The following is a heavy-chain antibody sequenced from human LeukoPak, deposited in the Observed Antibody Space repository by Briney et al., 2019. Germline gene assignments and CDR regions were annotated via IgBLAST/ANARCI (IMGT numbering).Heavy chain of an antibody. V-gene: IGHV3-30*02. CDR1: GFTFSSYG. CDR2: IRYDGSKD. D-gene: IGHD2-15*01. CDR3: AKDPGRGFDY. Sequence: GGSLRLSCAASGFTFSSYGMHWVRQAPGKGLEWVTFIRYDGSKDYYADSVKGRFTTSRDNSKNTLYLQMNSLRSGDTAVYYCAKDPGRGFDYWGQGTLVTVSS. J-gene: IGHJ4*02.